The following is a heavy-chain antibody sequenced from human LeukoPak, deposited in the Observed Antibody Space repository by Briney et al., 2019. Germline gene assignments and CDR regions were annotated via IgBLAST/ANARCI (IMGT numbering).Heavy chain of an antibody. Sequence: ASVKVSCKASGYSFTSYYMHWVRQAPGQGLEWMGIINPSGGSTSYAQKFQGRVTMTRDTSTSTVYMELSGLRSEDTAVYYCARQYYDSSGYLTFDYWGQGTLVTVSS. CDR2: INPSGGST. V-gene: IGHV1-46*03. CDR3: ARQYYDSSGYLTFDY. D-gene: IGHD3-22*01. J-gene: IGHJ4*02. CDR1: GYSFTSYY.